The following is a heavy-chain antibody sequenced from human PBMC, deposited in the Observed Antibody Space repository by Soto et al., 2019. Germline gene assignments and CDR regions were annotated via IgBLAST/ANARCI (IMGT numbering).Heavy chain of an antibody. V-gene: IGHV3-7*01. Sequence: EVQLVESGGGLVQPGGSLRLSCAASGFTFSSYWVNWVRQAPGKWLEWVANIKQDGSEKYYVDSVKGRFTISRDNTKNSLSLQMNSLRAEDTAVYYCAREQLQVVIPDYWGQGTLVTVSS. CDR1: GFTFSSYW. CDR3: AREQLQVVIPDY. D-gene: IGHD6-13*01. CDR2: IKQDGSEK. J-gene: IGHJ4*02.